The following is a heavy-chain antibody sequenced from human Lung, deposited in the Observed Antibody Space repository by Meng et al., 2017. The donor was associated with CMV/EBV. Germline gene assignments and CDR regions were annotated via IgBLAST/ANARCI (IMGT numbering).Heavy chain of an antibody. D-gene: IGHD1-14*01. Sequence: GESLKISCAVSGFIVSSKYMTWVRQTPGKGLEWVSIIYTGGSASYADSVKGRFTISRDNSKNTLYLQMNSLRAEDTAVYYCATQAPPGISDKDYFYYGMDVWGQGTTVTGSS. CDR1: GFIVSSKY. CDR2: IYTGGSA. V-gene: IGHV3-53*01. J-gene: IGHJ6*02. CDR3: ATQAPPGISDKDYFYYGMDV.